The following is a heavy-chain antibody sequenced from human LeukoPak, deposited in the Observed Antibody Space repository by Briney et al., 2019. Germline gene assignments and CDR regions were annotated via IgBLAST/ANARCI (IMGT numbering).Heavy chain of an antibody. J-gene: IGHJ4*02. CDR1: GFTFSHYA. V-gene: IGHV3-23*01. CDR3: TKDQIGYSKPIDC. CDR2: ASGSGANT. D-gene: IGHD4-11*01. Sequence: GRSLRLSCAASGFTFSHYAMSWVRQAPGKGLEWVSTASGSGANTYYADSVKGRFTISRDNSKNTLYLQMNSLTAEDTALYYCTKDQIGYSKPIDCWGQGTLVTVSS.